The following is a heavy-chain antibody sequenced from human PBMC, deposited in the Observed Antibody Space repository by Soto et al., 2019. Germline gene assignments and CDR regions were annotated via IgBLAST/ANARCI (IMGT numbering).Heavy chain of an antibody. CDR2: IYEGGRT. J-gene: IGHJ4*02. CDR1: GGSVSSADWN. V-gene: IGHV4-30-4*08. Sequence: PSETLSLTCTVSGGSVSSADWNWSWIRQSPGKGLEWIGHIYEGGRTYSNPSLMSRATISLDTSKNLFSLNLRSVTAADTAVYYCTRGPSGDKVDFWGQGLLVTV. D-gene: IGHD7-27*01. CDR3: TRGPSGDKVDF.